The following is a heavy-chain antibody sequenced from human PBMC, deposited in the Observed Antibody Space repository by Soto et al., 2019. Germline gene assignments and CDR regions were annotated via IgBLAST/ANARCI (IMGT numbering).Heavy chain of an antibody. CDR1: GYTFTSYA. CDR2: IDAGNGNT. V-gene: IGHV1-3*05. Sequence: QVQLVQSGAEEKKPGASVKVSCKASGYTFTSYAMHWVRQAPGQRLEWMGWIDAGNGNTKYSQKFQGRVTITRDTSASTAYMELSSLRSEDTAVYYCARGITLPTPLDYWGQGTLVTVSS. CDR3: ARGITLPTPLDY. D-gene: IGHD1-20*01. J-gene: IGHJ4*02.